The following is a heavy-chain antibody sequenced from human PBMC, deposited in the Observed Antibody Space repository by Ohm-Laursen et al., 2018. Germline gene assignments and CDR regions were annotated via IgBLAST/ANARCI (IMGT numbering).Heavy chain of an antibody. D-gene: IGHD3-3*01. V-gene: IGHV4-28*02. CDR1: GYSVGITNW. J-gene: IGHJ6*02. CDR2: MYYSGIT. CDR3: ARVVTGVVIGYYGMDV. Sequence: SQTLSLTCAVSGYSVGITNWWAWIRQPPGKGLEWIGYMYYSGITYYNPSLKSRVTMSIDTSKNQFSLKLSSVTAADTAVYYCARVVTGVVIGYYGMDVWGQGTTVTVSS.